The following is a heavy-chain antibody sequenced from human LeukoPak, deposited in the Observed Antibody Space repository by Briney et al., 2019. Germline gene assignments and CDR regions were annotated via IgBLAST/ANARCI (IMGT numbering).Heavy chain of an antibody. CDR1: EFTFSNFW. CDR3: ARLSGFTETSHFDS. V-gene: IGHV3-7*01. D-gene: IGHD6-25*01. J-gene: IGHJ4*02. Sequence: GGTLRLFCTASEFTFSNFWLTWVRQAPGKGLEWVASIEKDGSDKYYVDSVTGRFTISRDNAKTSLYLQMNSLRADDTAVYYCARLSGFTETSHFDSWGQGALVTVSS. CDR2: IEKDGSDK.